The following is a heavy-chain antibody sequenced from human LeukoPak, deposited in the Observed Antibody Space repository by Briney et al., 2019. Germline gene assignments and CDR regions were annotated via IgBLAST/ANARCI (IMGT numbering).Heavy chain of an antibody. V-gene: IGHV4-39*01. CDR3: ARRPSGSIAAAGIYYFDY. D-gene: IGHD6-13*01. CDR1: GGAISSNTYY. Sequence: SETLSLTCTVSGGAISSNTYYWGWIRQPPGKGLEWIGNIFHSGSTYYNPSLKSRVTISVDTTKNQLSLRLSSVTAADAAIYYCARRPSGSIAAAGIYYFDYWGRGTLVTVSS. CDR2: IFHSGST. J-gene: IGHJ4*02.